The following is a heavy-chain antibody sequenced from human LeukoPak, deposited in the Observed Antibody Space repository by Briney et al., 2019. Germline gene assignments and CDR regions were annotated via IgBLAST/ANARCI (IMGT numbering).Heavy chain of an antibody. Sequence: ASVKVSCKASGYIFDIYALIWVRQAPGQGLELMGWINTNTGNPTYAQGFTGRFVFSLDTSVSTAYLQISSLKAEDTAVYYCATGGGYRFAYWGQGTLVTVSS. CDR3: ATGGGYRFAY. D-gene: IGHD6-25*01. V-gene: IGHV7-4-1*02. J-gene: IGHJ4*02. CDR2: INTNTGNP. CDR1: GYIFDIYA.